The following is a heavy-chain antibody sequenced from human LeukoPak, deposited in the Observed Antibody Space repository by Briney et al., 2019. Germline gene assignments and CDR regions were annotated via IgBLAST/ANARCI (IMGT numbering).Heavy chain of an antibody. D-gene: IGHD1-26*01. Sequence: PSETLSLTCTVSGGAIGNYYWNWIRQPAGKGLEWIGRIYSSGSASYNPSLKSRVTMSLDTPNNQFSLRLTSVTAADSAVYYCARPSNLGATEPYDYWGQGTLVTVSS. CDR2: IYSSGSA. CDR1: GGAIGNYY. CDR3: ARPSNLGATEPYDY. J-gene: IGHJ4*02. V-gene: IGHV4-4*07.